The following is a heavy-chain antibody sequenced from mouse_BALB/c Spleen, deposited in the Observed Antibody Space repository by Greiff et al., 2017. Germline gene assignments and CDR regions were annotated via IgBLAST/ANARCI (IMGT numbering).Heavy chain of an antibody. D-gene: IGHD2-3*01. Sequence: EVMLVESGGGLVKLGGSLKLSCAASGFTFSSYYMSWVRQTPEKRLELVAAINSNGGSTYYPDTVKGRFTISRDNAKNTLYLQMSSLKSEDTALYYCARHGGWLLFYAMDYWGQGTSVTVSS. J-gene: IGHJ4*01. CDR2: INSNGGST. CDR1: GFTFSSYY. V-gene: IGHV5-6-2*01. CDR3: ARHGGWLLFYAMDY.